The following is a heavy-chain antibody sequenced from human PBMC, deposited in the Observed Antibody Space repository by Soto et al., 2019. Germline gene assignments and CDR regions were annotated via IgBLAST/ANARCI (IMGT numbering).Heavy chain of an antibody. CDR3: ASGSSSSYYSYGMDV. CDR2: ISYDGSNK. CDR1: GFTFSSYA. Sequence: GGSLRLSCAASGFTFSSYAMHWVRQAPGKGLEWVAVISYDGSNKYYADSVKGRFTISRDNSKNTLYLQMNSLRAEDTAVYYCASGSSSSYYSYGMDVWGQGTTVTVSS. J-gene: IGHJ6*02. D-gene: IGHD6-6*01. V-gene: IGHV3-30-3*01.